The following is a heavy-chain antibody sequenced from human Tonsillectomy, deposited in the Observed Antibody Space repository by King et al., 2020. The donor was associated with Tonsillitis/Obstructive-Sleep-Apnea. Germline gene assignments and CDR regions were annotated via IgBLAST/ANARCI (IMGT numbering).Heavy chain of an antibody. D-gene: IGHD3-3*01. CDR1: GFTFSDYY. CDR3: ARGGLLRFLATN. CDR2: ISGSSTYT. J-gene: IGHJ4*02. V-gene: IGHV3-11*06. Sequence: VQLVESGGGLVKPGGSLRLSCAASGFTFSDYYMSWIRQAPGKGLEWVSSISGSSTYTNYADSVKGRFTISRDNAKNSLYLQMNSLRAEDTAVYYCARGGLLRFLATNWGQGALVTVSS.